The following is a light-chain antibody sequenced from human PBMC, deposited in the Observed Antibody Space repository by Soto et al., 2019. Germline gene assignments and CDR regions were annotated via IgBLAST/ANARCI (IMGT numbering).Light chain of an antibody. Sequence: QSVLTQPPSVSAAPGQKVTISCSGGSSNIGNNYVSWYQQLPGTAPKLLIYDNNKRPSGIPDRLSGSKSGTSATLGITGLQTGDEADYYCGTWDSSLSAGYVFGTGTKVT. CDR1: SSNIGNNY. J-gene: IGLJ1*01. CDR2: DNN. V-gene: IGLV1-51*01. CDR3: GTWDSSLSAGYV.